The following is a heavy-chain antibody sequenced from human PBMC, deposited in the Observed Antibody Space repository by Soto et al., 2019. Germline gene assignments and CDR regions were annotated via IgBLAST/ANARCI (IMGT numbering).Heavy chain of an antibody. CDR3: ARDPDGIIDFDY. CDR1: GFTFSSFG. Sequence: GSLRLSCAVSGFTFSSFGMNWVRQAPVKGLEWISYITSDSSTRHYADFVKGRFTISRDNAKNSLYLQMNSLRDEDTAVYFCARDPDGIIDFDYWGQGTQVTVSS. V-gene: IGHV3-48*02. CDR2: ITSDSSTR. J-gene: IGHJ4*02. D-gene: IGHD3-10*01.